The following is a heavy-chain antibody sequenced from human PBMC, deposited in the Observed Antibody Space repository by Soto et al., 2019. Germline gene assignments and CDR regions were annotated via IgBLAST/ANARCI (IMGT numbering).Heavy chain of an antibody. Sequence: SETLSLTCAVYGGSFSGYYWSWIRQPPGKGLEWIGEINHSESTNYNPSLKSRVTISVDTSKNQCSLKLSSVTAADTAVYYCATSYSDYHDGVDVWGQGTTVTVSS. J-gene: IGHJ6*02. CDR1: GGSFSGYY. V-gene: IGHV4-34*01. CDR2: INHSEST. CDR3: ATSYSDYHDGVDV. D-gene: IGHD3-10*01.